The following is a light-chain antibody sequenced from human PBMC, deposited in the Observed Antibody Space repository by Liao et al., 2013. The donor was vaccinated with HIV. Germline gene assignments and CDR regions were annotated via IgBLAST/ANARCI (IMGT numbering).Light chain of an antibody. J-gene: IGLJ1*01. CDR3: QAWDSSTAYV. V-gene: IGLV3-1*01. Sequence: SFELTQPPSVSVSPGQTATITCSGSRLGAKYVCWYQQKPGQSPVLVIYQDTKRPSGIPERFSGSNSGNTATLTISGTLPSDEADYYCQAWDSSTAYVFGSGTKLAVL. CDR2: QDT. CDR1: RLGAKY.